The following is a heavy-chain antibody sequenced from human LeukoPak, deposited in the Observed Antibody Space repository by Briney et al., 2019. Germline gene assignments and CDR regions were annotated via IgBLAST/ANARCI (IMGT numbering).Heavy chain of an antibody. Sequence: PGGSLRLSCAASGFTFSSYAMSWIRQAPGKGLEWVSVIIGSNTNTYYADSVKGRFTISRDNSKNTLYLQMNSLRAKDTAIYYCARSYYYDSSGLPGYWGQGTLVTVSS. D-gene: IGHD3-22*01. CDR3: ARSYYYDSSGLPGY. J-gene: IGHJ4*02. V-gene: IGHV3-23*01. CDR1: GFTFSSYA. CDR2: IIGSNTNT.